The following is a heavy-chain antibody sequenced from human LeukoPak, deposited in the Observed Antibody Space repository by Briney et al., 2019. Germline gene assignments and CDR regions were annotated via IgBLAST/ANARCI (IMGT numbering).Heavy chain of an antibody. V-gene: IGHV4-59*05. J-gene: IGHJ4*02. Sequence: LRLSCAASGFTFSSYEMNWVRQAPGKGLEWIGTIYYTGSTYLNPSLKSRVTISVDTSKNQFSLKLSSVTAADTAVYYCASPGGGPTDYWGQGTLVTVSS. CDR2: IYYTGST. CDR3: ASPGGGPTDY. CDR1: GFTFSSYE. D-gene: IGHD3-16*01.